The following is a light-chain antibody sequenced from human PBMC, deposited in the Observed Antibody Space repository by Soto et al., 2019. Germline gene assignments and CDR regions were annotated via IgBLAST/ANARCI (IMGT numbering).Light chain of an antibody. CDR3: QTWGTGTHVV. CDR1: SGHSTYA. Sequence: QPVLTQSPSVSASLGASVKLTCTLSSGHSTYAIKWHQQQPEKGPRYLMNLNSDGSHSKGDGIPDRFSGSSSGAERYLIISSLQSEDEADYYCQTWGTGTHVVFGGGTKLTVL. CDR2: LNSDGSH. V-gene: IGLV4-69*01. J-gene: IGLJ2*01.